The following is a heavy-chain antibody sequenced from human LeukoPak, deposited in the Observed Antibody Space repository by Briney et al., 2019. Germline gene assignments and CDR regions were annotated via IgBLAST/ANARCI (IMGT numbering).Heavy chain of an antibody. CDR3: ARSVTAVGGFDI. Sequence: TGGSLRLSCAASGFTFSSYSMNWVRQAPGKGLEWVSYISSSSTIYYADSVKGRFTISRDNAKNSLYLQMNSLRAEDTAVYYCARSVTAVGGFDIWGQGTMVTVSS. D-gene: IGHD2-21*02. V-gene: IGHV3-48*01. J-gene: IGHJ3*02. CDR2: ISSSSTI. CDR1: GFTFSSYS.